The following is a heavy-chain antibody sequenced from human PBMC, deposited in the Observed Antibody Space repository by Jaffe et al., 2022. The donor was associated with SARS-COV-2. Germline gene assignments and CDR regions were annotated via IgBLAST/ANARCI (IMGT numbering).Heavy chain of an antibody. CDR2: IYTSGST. V-gene: IGHV4-4*07. CDR3: ARDAADYYDSSGYYYLPLGGYYGMDV. CDR1: GGSISSYY. J-gene: IGHJ6*02. Sequence: QVQLQESGPGLVKPSETLSLTCTVSGGSISSYYWSWIRQPAGKGLEWIGRIYTSGSTNYNPSLKSRVTMSVDTSKNQFSLKLSSVTAADTAVYYCARDAADYYDSSGYYYLPLGGYYGMDVWGQGTTVTVSS. D-gene: IGHD3-22*01.